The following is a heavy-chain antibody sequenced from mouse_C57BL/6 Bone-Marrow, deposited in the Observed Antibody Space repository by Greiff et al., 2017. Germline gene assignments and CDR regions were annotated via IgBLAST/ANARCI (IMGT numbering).Heavy chain of an antibody. CDR2: INPSSGYT. V-gene: IGHV1-7*01. J-gene: IGHJ3*01. Sequence: VQRVESGAELAKPGASVKLSCKASGYTFTSYWMHWVKQRPGQGLEWIGYINPSSGYTKYNQKFKDKATLTADKSSSTAYMQLSSLTYEDSAVYYCARFQLGRGSAWFAYWGQGTLVTVSA. D-gene: IGHD4-1*02. CDR3: ARFQLGRGSAWFAY. CDR1: GYTFTSYW.